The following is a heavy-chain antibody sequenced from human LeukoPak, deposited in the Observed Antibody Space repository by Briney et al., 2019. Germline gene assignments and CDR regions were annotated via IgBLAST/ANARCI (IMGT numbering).Heavy chain of an antibody. Sequence: PGRSLRLSCAVSGFTFNSHHIHWVRQAPNKGLDWVAVVPHDGTSPSHAASVNGRFTISRDNSKDTVFLQMNSLRVDDTAMYYCARQSLGASGLDHWGQGVLVTVSS. V-gene: IGHV3-30*03. J-gene: IGHJ4*02. D-gene: IGHD1-26*01. CDR2: VPHDGTSP. CDR1: GFTFNSHH. CDR3: ARQSLGASGLDH.